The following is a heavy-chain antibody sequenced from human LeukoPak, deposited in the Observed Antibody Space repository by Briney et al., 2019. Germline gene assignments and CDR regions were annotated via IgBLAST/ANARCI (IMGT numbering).Heavy chain of an antibody. V-gene: IGHV3-48*04. D-gene: IGHD3-16*01. CDR3: ASEGTLRLGELPPVGVLDY. CDR1: GFTFSSYS. CDR2: ISSSSSTI. J-gene: IGHJ4*02. Sequence: PGGSLRLSCAASGFTFSSYSMNWVRQAPGKGLEWVSYISSSSSTIYYADSVKGRFTISRDNAKNSLYLQMNSLRAEDTAVYYCASEGTLRLGELPPVGVLDYWGQGTLVTVSS.